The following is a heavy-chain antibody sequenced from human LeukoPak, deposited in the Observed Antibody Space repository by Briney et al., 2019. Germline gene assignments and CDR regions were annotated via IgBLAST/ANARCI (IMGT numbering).Heavy chain of an antibody. CDR1: GGSISSSSYY. CDR3: AREGEVVVITGGYFDY. CDR2: IYYSGST. Sequence: SETLSLTCTVSGGSISSSSYYWGWIRQPPGKGLEWIGSIYYSGSTYYNPSLKSRVTISVDTSKNQFSLKLSSVTAADTAVYYCAREGEVVVITGGYFDYWGQGTLVTVSS. V-gene: IGHV4-39*07. D-gene: IGHD3-22*01. J-gene: IGHJ4*02.